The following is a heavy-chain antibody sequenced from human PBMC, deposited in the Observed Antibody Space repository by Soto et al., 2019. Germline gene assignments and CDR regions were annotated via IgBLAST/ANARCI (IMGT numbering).Heavy chain of an antibody. D-gene: IGHD3-10*01. V-gene: IGHV3-21*01. CDR2: ISSSGTYI. Sequence: LRLSFETSGLPFGIYTMNWVRQAPGKGLEWVSSISSSGTYIDYADSVEGRFAISRDDAKNSVFLEMTSLRVDDTAVYYCAREGNYHEFWGQGTLVTVSS. CDR3: AREGNYHEF. J-gene: IGHJ4*02. CDR1: GLPFGIYT.